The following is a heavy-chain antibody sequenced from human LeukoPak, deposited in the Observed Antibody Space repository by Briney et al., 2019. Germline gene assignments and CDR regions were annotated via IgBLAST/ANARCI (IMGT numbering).Heavy chain of an antibody. CDR3: ARQRGASCGGDCYEEDNFDY. D-gene: IGHD2-21*02. CDR2: IYPGDSDT. V-gene: IGHV5-51*01. CDR1: GYSFTSYW. J-gene: IGHJ4*02. Sequence: GESLKISCKGSGYSFTSYWIGWVRQMPGKGLEWMGIIYPGDSDTRYSPSFQGQVTISADKSISTAYLQWSCLKASDTAMYYCARQRGASCGGDCYEEDNFDYWGQGTLVTVSS.